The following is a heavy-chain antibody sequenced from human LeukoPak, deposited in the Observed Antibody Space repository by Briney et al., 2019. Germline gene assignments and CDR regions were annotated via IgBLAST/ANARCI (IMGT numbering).Heavy chain of an antibody. CDR1: GFTFGDYG. V-gene: IGHV3-20*04. J-gene: IGHJ4*02. Sequence: PGGSLRLSCAASGFTFGDYGMSWVRQAPGKGLEWVSGINWNGGSTGYADSVRGRFTISRDSAKNSLYLQMNSLRAEDTAVYYCARDLGIAAAGQTLDYWGQGTLVTVSS. D-gene: IGHD6-13*01. CDR3: ARDLGIAAAGQTLDY. CDR2: INWNGGST.